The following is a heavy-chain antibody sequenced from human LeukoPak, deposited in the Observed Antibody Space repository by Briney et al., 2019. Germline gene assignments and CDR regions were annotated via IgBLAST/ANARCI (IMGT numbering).Heavy chain of an antibody. J-gene: IGHJ4*02. V-gene: IGHV3-7*01. D-gene: IGHD4-23*01. CDR3: AKRGDYGGFPGY. CDR2: INQDGSEK. CDR1: QFTFSNYW. Sequence: GGSLRLSCAVSQFTFSNYWMSWVRQAPGKGLEWVAKINQDGSEKYYVDSVKGRFTISRGNAKNSLYLQMNSLRAEDTAVYYCAKRGDYGGFPGYWGQGTLVTVSS.